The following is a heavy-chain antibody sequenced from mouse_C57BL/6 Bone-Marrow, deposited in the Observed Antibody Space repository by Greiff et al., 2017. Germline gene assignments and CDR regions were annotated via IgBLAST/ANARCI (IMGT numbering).Heavy chain of an antibody. Sequence: EVQLQQSGPELVKPGASVKISCKASGYSFTGYYMHWVKQSHGTILDWIGYIYPYNGVSSYNQKFKGKATLTVDKSSSTAYMELRSLTSEDSAVYYCARGGITTMVATEDYWGQGTTLTVSS. CDR2: IYPYNGVS. V-gene: IGHV1-31*01. CDR3: ARGGITTMVATEDY. D-gene: IGHD1-1*01. J-gene: IGHJ2*01. CDR1: GYSFTGYY.